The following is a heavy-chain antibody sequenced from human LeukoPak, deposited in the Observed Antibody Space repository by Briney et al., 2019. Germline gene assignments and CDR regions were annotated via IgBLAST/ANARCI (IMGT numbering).Heavy chain of an antibody. J-gene: IGHJ4*02. D-gene: IGHD3-22*01. CDR1: GYTFTSYN. CDR3: ARAGWDYYDSSGYHNHFDY. V-gene: IGHV1-46*01. CDR2: INPSGGST. Sequence: ASVKASCKASGYTFTSYNMHSVRQAPGQGLEWMGIINPSGGSTSYAQKFQRRVTITADESTSTAYMELSSLRSEDTAVYYCARAGWDYYDSSGYHNHFDYWGQGTLVTVSS.